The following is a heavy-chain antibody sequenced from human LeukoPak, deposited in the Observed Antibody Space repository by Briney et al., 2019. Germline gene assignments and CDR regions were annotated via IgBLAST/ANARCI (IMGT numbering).Heavy chain of an antibody. D-gene: IGHD3-3*01. J-gene: IGHJ6*03. Sequence: GGSLRLSCAASGFSFSSSALHWVRQAPGRGLEYVSAISSNGDSTYYANSVKGRFTISRDNSKSTLYLQMGSLRTEDMAVYYCARGGGFWSGYYYYYYYMDVWGKGTTVTVSS. CDR1: GFSFSSSA. V-gene: IGHV3-64*01. CDR3: ARGGGFWSGYYYYYYYMDV. CDR2: ISSNGDST.